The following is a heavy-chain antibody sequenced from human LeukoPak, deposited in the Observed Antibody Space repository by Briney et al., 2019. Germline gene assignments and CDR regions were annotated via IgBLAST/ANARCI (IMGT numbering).Heavy chain of an antibody. Sequence: PGGSLRLSCAASGFTFSSYWMHWVRQAPGKGLVWVSRINTDGSSTSYADSVKGRFTISRDNAKNTLYLQMNSLRAEDTAVYYCARDYYSYATGYYFDYWGQGTLVTVSS. CDR2: INTDGSST. CDR3: ARDYYSYATGYYFDY. D-gene: IGHD5-18*01. J-gene: IGHJ4*02. CDR1: GFTFSSYW. V-gene: IGHV3-74*01.